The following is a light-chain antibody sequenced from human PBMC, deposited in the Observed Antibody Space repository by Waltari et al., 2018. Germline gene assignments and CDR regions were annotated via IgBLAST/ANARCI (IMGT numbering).Light chain of an antibody. Sequence: AIRMTQSPSSFSASTGDRVTISCRASQGISSYLAWYQQKPGKAPKLLLYATSTLQSGVPSRFSGSRSGTDFTLIISCLQSEDFATYYCQQYYSYPFAFGPGTKVDIK. CDR2: ATS. CDR3: QQYYSYPFA. V-gene: IGKV1-8*01. CDR1: QGISSY. J-gene: IGKJ3*01.